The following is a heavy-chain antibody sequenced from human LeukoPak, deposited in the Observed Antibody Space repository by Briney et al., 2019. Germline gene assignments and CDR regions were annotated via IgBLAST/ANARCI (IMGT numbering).Heavy chain of an antibody. J-gene: IGHJ5*02. CDR3: ALVVPAAIHNWFVP. Sequence: ASVKVSCKVSGYTPPELSMHWLGQAPGKGLEWMGGFDPEDGETIYAQEFQGRFTMTEDTSTDTAYMELSSLRSEDTAVYYCALVVPAAIHNWFVPCGQGTLVTVSS. CDR1: GYTPPELS. D-gene: IGHD2-2*01. CDR2: FDPEDGET. V-gene: IGHV1-24*01.